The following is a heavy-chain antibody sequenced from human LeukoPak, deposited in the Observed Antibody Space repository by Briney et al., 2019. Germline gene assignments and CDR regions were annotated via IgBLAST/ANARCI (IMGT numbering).Heavy chain of an antibody. J-gene: IGHJ4*02. CDR3: AREKWLRGFDY. D-gene: IGHD5-12*01. V-gene: IGHV3-30*04. Sequence: PGGSLRLSCAASGFTFSTYAMHWVRQAPGKGLEWVAVISYDGSTKYYADSVKGRFTISRDNSKNTLYLQMNSLRAEDTAVYYCAREKWLRGFDYWGQGTLVTVSS. CDR1: GFTFSTYA. CDR2: ISYDGSTK.